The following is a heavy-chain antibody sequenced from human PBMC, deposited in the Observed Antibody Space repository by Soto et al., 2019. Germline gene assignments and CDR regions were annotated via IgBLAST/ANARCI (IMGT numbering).Heavy chain of an antibody. Sequence: ASVKVSCKASGYTFTSYYMHWVRQAPGQGLEWMGIINPSGGSTSYAQKFQGRVTMTRDTSTSTVYMELSSLRSEDTAVYYCARVEIAAAATNRFDPWGQGTLVTVSS. CDR2: INPSGGST. CDR1: GYTFTSYY. CDR3: ARVEIAAAATNRFDP. D-gene: IGHD6-13*01. V-gene: IGHV1-46*01. J-gene: IGHJ5*02.